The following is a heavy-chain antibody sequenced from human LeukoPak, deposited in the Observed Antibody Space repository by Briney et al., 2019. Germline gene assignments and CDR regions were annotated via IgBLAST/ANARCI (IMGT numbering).Heavy chain of an antibody. CDR1: GFTFSRYW. J-gene: IGHJ4*02. CDR3: ARERYADY. CDR2: IKEDGSEK. V-gene: IGHV3-7*01. D-gene: IGHD3-16*01. Sequence: PGGSVRLPCAASGFTFSRYWMSWVRQAPGKGLEWVANIKEDGSEKYYVESVKGRFTISRGNAKNSLYLQMNSLRAEDTAVYYCARERYADYWGQGILVTVSS.